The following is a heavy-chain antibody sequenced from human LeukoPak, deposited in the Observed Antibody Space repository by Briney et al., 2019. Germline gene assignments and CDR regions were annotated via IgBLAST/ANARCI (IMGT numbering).Heavy chain of an antibody. Sequence: PSETLSLTCTVSGGSIGTYYWSWIRQSPGKGLEWIGYIYVTGSTRYNPYLQSRVTISVDTSKNQFSLQLRSVTAADTAVYYCVIGVGWQPDYWGQGALVTVSS. V-gene: IGHV4-59*01. J-gene: IGHJ4*02. CDR1: GGSIGTYY. CDR2: IYVTGST. D-gene: IGHD2-15*01. CDR3: VIGVGWQPDY.